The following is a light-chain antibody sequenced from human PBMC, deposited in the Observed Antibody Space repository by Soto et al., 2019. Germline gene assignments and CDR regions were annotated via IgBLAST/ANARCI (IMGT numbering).Light chain of an antibody. V-gene: IGLV2-14*01. CDR2: EVN. CDR3: NSLSAAGTSYV. CDR1: SGDVGSHNH. J-gene: IGLJ1*01. Sequence: ALTQPASVSGSPGQSIAISCTGASGDVGSHNHVSWYQQYPGRAPKLIIYEVNNRPSGVSDRFSGSKTGSTATLTISGLQAEDEADYYCNSLSAAGTSYVFGTGTKVTV.